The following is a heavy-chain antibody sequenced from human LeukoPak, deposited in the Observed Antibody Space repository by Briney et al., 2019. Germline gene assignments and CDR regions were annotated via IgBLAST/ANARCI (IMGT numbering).Heavy chain of an antibody. CDR1: GGSISSYY. D-gene: IGHD6-13*01. Sequence: SETLSLTCTVSGGSISSYYWSWIRQPPGKGLEWIGYIYYSGSTNYNPSLKSRVTISVDTSKNQFSLKLSSVTAADTAVYYCARDSRRDAFDIWAKGQWSPSLQ. J-gene: IGHJ3*02. CDR3: ARDSRRDAFDI. V-gene: IGHV4-59*01. CDR2: IYYSGST.